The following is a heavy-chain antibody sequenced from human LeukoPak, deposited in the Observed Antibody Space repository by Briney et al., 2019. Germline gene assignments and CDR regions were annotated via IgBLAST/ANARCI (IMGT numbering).Heavy chain of an antibody. CDR1: GGSISSGDYY. V-gene: IGHV4-61*08. CDR3: ARAGERGYNGYDDAFDI. J-gene: IGHJ3*02. Sequence: SETLSLTCTVSGGSISSGDYYWSWIRQPPGKGLEWIGYIYDSGSTNYNPSLKSRLTISVDTSKNQFSLKLSSVTAADTAIYYCARAGERGYNGYDDAFDIWGQGTMVTVSS. D-gene: IGHD5-12*01. CDR2: IYDSGST.